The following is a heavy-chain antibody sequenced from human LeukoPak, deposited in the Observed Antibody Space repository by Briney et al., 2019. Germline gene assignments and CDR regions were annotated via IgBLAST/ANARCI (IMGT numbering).Heavy chain of an antibody. CDR2: ISVIGSI. Sequence: ETLSLTCTVSGGSISSYYWSWIRQPPGKGLEWIAYISVIGSINYNPSLKSRVTISLDTSKNQFSLKLSSVTAADTAVYYCAGHHPRNTVDFWGQGTLVTVSS. J-gene: IGHJ4*02. CDR1: GGSISSYY. V-gene: IGHV4-59*08. D-gene: IGHD2/OR15-2a*01. CDR3: AGHHPRNTVDF.